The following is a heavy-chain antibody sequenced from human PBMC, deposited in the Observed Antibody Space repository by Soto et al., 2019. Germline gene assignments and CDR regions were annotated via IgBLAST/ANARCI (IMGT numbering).Heavy chain of an antibody. V-gene: IGHV1-69*01. CDR2: IIPLFGTT. CDR1: GDTFKNCV. D-gene: IGHD3-10*01. J-gene: IGHJ6*02. CDR3: AADLGFGKLSVV. Sequence: QVQVVQSGVEVRRPGSSVKVSCKASGDTFKNCVISWVRQAPGQGLEWMGGIIPLFGTTDFAQRFQGRLTITTDESTTTAYMELSRLRSEETATYYCAADLGFGKLSVVWGQGTTVIVSS.